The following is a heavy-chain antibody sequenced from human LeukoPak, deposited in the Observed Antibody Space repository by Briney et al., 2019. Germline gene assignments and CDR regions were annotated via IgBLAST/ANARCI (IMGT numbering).Heavy chain of an antibody. J-gene: IGHJ4*02. CDR3: ARSLRGYRFATDY. CDR1: GDSINSYY. D-gene: IGHD5-18*01. CDR2: IYYSGNT. Sequence: SETLSLTCTVSGDSINSYYWSWIRQPPGKGLEWIGYIYYSGNTKYNPSIKSRVTISVDTSKNQFSLKLSSVTAADTAVYYCARSLRGYRFATDYWGQGTLVTVSS. V-gene: IGHV4-59*08.